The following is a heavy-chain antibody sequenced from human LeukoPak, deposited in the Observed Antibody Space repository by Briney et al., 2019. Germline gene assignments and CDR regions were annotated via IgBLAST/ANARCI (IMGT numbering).Heavy chain of an antibody. Sequence: GASVNVSCKVSGYTLTELSMHWVRQAPGKGLEWMGGFDPEDGETIYAQKFQGRVTMTEDTSTDTAYMELSSLRSEDTAVYYCATADLWLPSRGVSFDYWGQGTLVTVSS. J-gene: IGHJ4*02. V-gene: IGHV1-24*01. CDR2: FDPEDGET. D-gene: IGHD6-19*01. CDR1: GYTLTELS. CDR3: ATADLWLPSRGVSFDY.